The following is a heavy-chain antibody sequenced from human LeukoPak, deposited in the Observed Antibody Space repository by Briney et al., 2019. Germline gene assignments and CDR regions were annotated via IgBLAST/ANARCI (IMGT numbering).Heavy chain of an antibody. Sequence: ASVKVSCKASGYAFTTYGINWVRQAPGQGLEWMGIINPSGGSTSYAQKFQGRVTMTRDTSTSTVYMELSSLRSEDTAVYYCARCRLRYFDLDPWGQGTLVTVSS. CDR2: INPSGGST. V-gene: IGHV1-46*01. CDR3: ARCRLRYFDLDP. D-gene: IGHD3-9*01. J-gene: IGHJ5*02. CDR1: GYAFTTYG.